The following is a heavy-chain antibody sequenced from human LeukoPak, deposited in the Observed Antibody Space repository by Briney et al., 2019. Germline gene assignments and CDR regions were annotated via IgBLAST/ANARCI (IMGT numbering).Heavy chain of an antibody. V-gene: IGHV4-61*01. CDR1: GGSVSSGSYY. CDR3: ARAFDSSGYYDY. D-gene: IGHD3-22*01. J-gene: IGHJ4*02. CDR2: IYYSGST. Sequence: PSETLSLTCTVSGGSVSSGSYYWSWIRQPPGKGLEWIGYIYYSGSTNYNPSLKSRVTISVDTSKNQFSLKLSSVTAADTAVYYCARAFDSSGYYDYWGQGTLVTVSS.